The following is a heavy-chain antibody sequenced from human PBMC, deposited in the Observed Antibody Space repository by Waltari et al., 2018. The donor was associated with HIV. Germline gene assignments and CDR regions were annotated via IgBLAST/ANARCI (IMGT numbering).Heavy chain of an antibody. CDR1: GGPISSYY. CDR3: ARDIDTAMAFAAFDI. J-gene: IGHJ3*02. V-gene: IGHV4-4*07. CDR2: IYTSGST. D-gene: IGHD5-18*01. Sequence: QVQLQESGPGLVKPSETLSLTCTVSGGPISSYYWSWIRQPAGKGLEWIGRIYTSGSTNYNPSLKSRVTMSVDTSKNQFSLKLSSVTAADTAVYYCARDIDTAMAFAAFDIWGQGTMVTVSS.